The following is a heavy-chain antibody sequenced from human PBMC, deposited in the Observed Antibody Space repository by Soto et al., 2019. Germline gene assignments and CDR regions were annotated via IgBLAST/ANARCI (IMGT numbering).Heavy chain of an antibody. V-gene: IGHV4-34*01. CDR1: GGSFSGYY. CDR3: ARGKGYYYGSGSHRYYYYMDV. J-gene: IGHJ6*03. Sequence: NPSETLSLTCAVYGGSFSGYYWSWIRQPPGKGLEWIGEINHSGSTNYNPSLKSRVTISVDTSKNQFSLKLSSVTAADTAVYYCARGKGYYYGSGSHRYYYYMDVWGKGTTVTVS. D-gene: IGHD3-10*01. CDR2: INHSGST.